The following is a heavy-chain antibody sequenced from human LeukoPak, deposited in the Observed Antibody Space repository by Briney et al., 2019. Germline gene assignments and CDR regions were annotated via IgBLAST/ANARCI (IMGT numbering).Heavy chain of an antibody. J-gene: IGHJ5*02. D-gene: IGHD6-19*01. CDR3: ARGRRLIAVAGRVVENWFDP. V-gene: IGHV4-39*07. Sequence: SETLSLTCTVSGGSISRSSYYWGWIRQPPGKGLEWIGSIYYSGSTNYNPSLKSRGTISVDTSKNQFSLKLSSVPAADTAVYYCARGRRLIAVAGRVVENWFDPWGQGTLVTVSS. CDR2: IYYSGST. CDR1: GGSISRSSYY.